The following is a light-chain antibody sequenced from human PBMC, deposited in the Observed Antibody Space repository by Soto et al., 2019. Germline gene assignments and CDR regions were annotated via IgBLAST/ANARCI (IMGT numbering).Light chain of an antibody. CDR3: SSSTSSSTLV. J-gene: IGLJ1*01. V-gene: IGLV2-14*01. Sequence: QSALTQPASVSGSPGQSITISCTGTASDVGAYDYVSWYQHHPGKPPKLLIFEVRDRPSGVSNRFSGSKSGNTASLTISGLQPEDEADYFYSSSTSSSTLVFGTGTKVTVL. CDR2: EVR. CDR1: ASDVGAYDY.